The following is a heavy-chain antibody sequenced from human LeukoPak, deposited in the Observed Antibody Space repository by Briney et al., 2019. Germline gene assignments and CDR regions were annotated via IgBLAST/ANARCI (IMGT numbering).Heavy chain of an antibody. CDR3: ARGHYQLS. D-gene: IGHD2-2*01. V-gene: IGHV3-30-3*01. CDR1: GFTFSSYA. Sequence: PGGSLRLSCAASGFTFSSYAMHWVRQAPGKGLEWVAVISYDGSNKYYADSVKGRFTISRDNSKNTLYLQMNSLRAEDTAVYYCARGHYQLSWGQGIWSPSPQ. CDR2: ISYDGSNK. J-gene: IGHJ5*02.